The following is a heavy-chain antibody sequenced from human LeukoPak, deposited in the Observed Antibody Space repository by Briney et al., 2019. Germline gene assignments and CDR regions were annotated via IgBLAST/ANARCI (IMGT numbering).Heavy chain of an antibody. CDR3: ARGDYDILTGYYTDYYYYYMGD. D-gene: IGHD3-9*01. CDR1: GFTVSSNY. J-gene: IGHJ6*03. Sequence: PGGSLRLSCAASGFTVSSNYMSWVRQAPGKGLEWVSVIYSGGSTYYADSVKGRFTISRDNSKNTLYLQMNSLRAEDTAVCYCARGDYDILTGYYTDYYYYYMGDWGKGTTVTISS. V-gene: IGHV3-66*01. CDR2: IYSGGST.